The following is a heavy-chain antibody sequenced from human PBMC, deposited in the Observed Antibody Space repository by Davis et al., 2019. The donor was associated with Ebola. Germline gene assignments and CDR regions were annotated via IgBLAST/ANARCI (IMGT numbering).Heavy chain of an antibody. V-gene: IGHV3-74*01. D-gene: IGHD6-19*01. Sequence: GESLKISCAASGFAFSGYWMHWVRQSPGKGLVWVSRISNDGRSTYYADSVKGRFTISRDNAKNTMSLQMNSLRAEDTAVYYCAKGGYSSGWYGAFFDYWGQGTLVTVSS. CDR2: ISNDGRST. CDR1: GFAFSGYW. J-gene: IGHJ4*02. CDR3: AKGGYSSGWYGAFFDY.